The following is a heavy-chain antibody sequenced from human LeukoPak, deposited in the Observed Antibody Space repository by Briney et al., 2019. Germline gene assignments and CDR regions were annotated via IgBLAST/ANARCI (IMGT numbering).Heavy chain of an antibody. Sequence: ASVKVSCKASGYTFTGYYVHWVRQAPGQGLEWMGWINPNSGGTKFPQNFQGRVIMTRDTSITTAYMELTRLTSDDTAVYYCARLVVSHGSGSYDYWGQGTLVTVSS. CDR2: INPNSGGT. CDR1: GYTFTGYY. D-gene: IGHD3-10*01. V-gene: IGHV1-2*02. CDR3: ARLVVSHGSGSYDY. J-gene: IGHJ4*02.